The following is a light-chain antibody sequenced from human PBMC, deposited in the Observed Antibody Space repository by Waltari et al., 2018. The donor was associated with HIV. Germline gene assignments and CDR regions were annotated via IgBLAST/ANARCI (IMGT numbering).Light chain of an antibody. CDR2: AAS. CDR3: QQLNSYSIALT. Sequence: DIQLTQSPSFLSASVGDRVTITCRASQGISSYLAWYQQKPGKAPKLLIYAASTLQSGVPSRFSGSGSGTEFTLTISSLQPEDFATYYCQQLNSYSIALTFGGGTKVEIK. J-gene: IGKJ4*01. V-gene: IGKV1-9*01. CDR1: QGISSY.